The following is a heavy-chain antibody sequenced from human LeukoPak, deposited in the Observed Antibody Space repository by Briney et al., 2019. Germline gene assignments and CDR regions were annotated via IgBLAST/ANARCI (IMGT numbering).Heavy chain of an antibody. V-gene: IGHV3-7*01. CDR3: TNYYHSSGYFAFDM. CDR2: IKQDGTTK. J-gene: IGHJ3*02. Sequence: GGSLRLSCAASGFTFSSYEMNWVRQAPGKGLEWVANIKQDGTTKHYVDSLKGRFTISRDNAKNSLFLQMNSLGAEDTAVYYCTNYYHSSGYFAFDMWGPGTMVTVSS. CDR1: GFTFSSYE. D-gene: IGHD3-22*01.